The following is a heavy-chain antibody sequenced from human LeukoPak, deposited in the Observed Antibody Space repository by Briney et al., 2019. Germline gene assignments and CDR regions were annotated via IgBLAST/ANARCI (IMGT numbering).Heavy chain of an antibody. J-gene: IGHJ6*02. V-gene: IGHV1-24*01. CDR2: FDPEDGET. CDR3: ARDFVGAVAGNYYYYGMDV. CDR1: GYTLTELS. Sequence: GASVKVSCKVSGYTLTELSMHWVRQAPGKGLEWMGGFDPEDGETIYAQKFQGRVTMTEDTSTDTAYMELSSLRSEDTAVYYCARDFVGAVAGNYYYYGMDVWGQGTLVTVSS. D-gene: IGHD6-19*01.